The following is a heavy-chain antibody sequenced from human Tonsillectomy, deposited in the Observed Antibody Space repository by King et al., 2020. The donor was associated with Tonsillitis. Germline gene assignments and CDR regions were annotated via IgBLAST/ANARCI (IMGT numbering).Heavy chain of an antibody. CDR2: IRYHGSNK. V-gene: IGHV3-30*02. CDR1: GFTFSSYD. J-gene: IGHJ6*02. D-gene: IGHD3-22*01. Sequence: VQLVESGGGVVQPGGSLRLSCVASGFTFSSYDMHWVRQAPGKGLEWVAFIRYHGSNKYYVDSVKGRFTISRDNSKNTLYLQMNSLRAEDTAVYFCAKGDAFDSPSEDYAMDVWGQGSTVTVSS. CDR3: AKGDAFDSPSEDYAMDV.